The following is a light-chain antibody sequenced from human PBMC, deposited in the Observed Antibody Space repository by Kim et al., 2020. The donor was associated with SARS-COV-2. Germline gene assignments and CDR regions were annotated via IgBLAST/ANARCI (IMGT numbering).Light chain of an antibody. Sequence: NFMLTQPPSVSESPGKTVTISCTGNIGGIASNYVRWYHQRPGCPPTTVMHEDNHRPSGVPDRFSGSIDSSSNSASLTIAGLKTEDESDYYCQSYGVFGGGTQLTVL. V-gene: IGLV6-57*02. J-gene: IGLJ3*02. CDR2: EDN. CDR1: IGGIASNY. CDR3: QSYGV.